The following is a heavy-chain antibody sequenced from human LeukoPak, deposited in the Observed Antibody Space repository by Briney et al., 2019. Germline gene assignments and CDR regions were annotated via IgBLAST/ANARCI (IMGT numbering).Heavy chain of an antibody. D-gene: IGHD3-10*01. V-gene: IGHV3-30*18. J-gene: IGHJ4*02. CDR3: AKPRGTYYYGSGSYRGGYFDY. CDR2: ISYDGSNK. CDR1: GFTFSSYG. Sequence: PGGSLRLSCAASGFTFSSYGMHWVRQAPGKGLEWVAVISYDGSNKYYADSVKGRFTISRDNSKNTLYLQMNSLRAEDTAVYYSAKPRGTYYYGSGSYRGGYFDYWGQGTLVTVSS.